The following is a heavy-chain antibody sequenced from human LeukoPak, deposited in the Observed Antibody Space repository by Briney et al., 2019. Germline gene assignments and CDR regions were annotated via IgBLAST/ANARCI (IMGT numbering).Heavy chain of an antibody. CDR1: GGSFSGYY. V-gene: IGHV4-34*01. CDR3: ARGTTVPYFDY. D-gene: IGHD4-17*01. Sequence: SETLPLTCAVYGGSFSGYYWSWIRQPPGKGLEWIGEINHSGSTNYNPSLKSRVTISVDTSKNQFSLKLSSVTAADTAVYYCARGTTVPYFDYWGQGTLVTVSS. CDR2: INHSGST. J-gene: IGHJ4*02.